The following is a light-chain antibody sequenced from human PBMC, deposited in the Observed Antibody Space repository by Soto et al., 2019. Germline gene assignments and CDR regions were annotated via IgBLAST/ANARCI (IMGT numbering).Light chain of an antibody. Sequence: QSALTQPASVSGSPGQSITISCTGTSSDVGSYNYVSWYQHHPGKAPKLVIYDVDDRPSGVSNRFSGSKSGNTASLTISGLQDEDEADYYCSSFTNSSPLGVFGTGTKVTVL. CDR1: SSDVGSYNY. V-gene: IGLV2-14*03. CDR3: SSFTNSSPLGV. J-gene: IGLJ1*01. CDR2: DVD.